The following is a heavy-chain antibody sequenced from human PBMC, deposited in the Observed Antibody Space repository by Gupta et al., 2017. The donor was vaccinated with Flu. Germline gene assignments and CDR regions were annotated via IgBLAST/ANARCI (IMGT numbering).Heavy chain of an antibody. J-gene: IGHJ5*02. CDR3: ARARGYSYGSWFDP. D-gene: IGHD5-18*01. CDR1: SSYA. V-gene: IGHV1-69*01. CDR2: IIPIFSTT. Sequence: SSYAISWVRQAPGQGLEWMGGIIPIFSTTNYAQKFQGRVTITADESTSTAYMELSSRRSEDTAVYCCARARGYSYGSWFDPWGQGTLVTVSS.